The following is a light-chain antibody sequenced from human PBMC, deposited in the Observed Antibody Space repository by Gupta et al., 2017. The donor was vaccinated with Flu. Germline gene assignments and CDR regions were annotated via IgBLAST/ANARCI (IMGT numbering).Light chain of an antibody. Sequence: PAVLPGERVTRSCRASQTVSNTLAWYHWKPGQAPRPLIYGAFTRATGIPGRSSGCGCGTDCTLTILGLHSDEFATYYFFHYKQDSHPQWTFGQGTKVEI. CDR3: FHYKQDSHPQWT. V-gene: IGKV3-15*01. CDR1: QTVSNT. J-gene: IGKJ1*01. CDR2: GAF.